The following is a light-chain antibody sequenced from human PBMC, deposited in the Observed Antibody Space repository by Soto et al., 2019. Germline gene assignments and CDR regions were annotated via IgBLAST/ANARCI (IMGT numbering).Light chain of an antibody. CDR2: EVS. J-gene: IGLJ1*01. V-gene: IGLV2-14*01. CDR3: SSYTSSSPSYV. Sequence: LTQPSSVSVSPGQLITISCTGSNSEVGGYNYVSWYQQHPGKPPKLMIYEVSNRPSGVSDRFSGSKSGNTASLTISGLQAEDEADYYCSSYTSSSPSYVFGTRTKVTVL. CDR1: NSEVGGYNY.